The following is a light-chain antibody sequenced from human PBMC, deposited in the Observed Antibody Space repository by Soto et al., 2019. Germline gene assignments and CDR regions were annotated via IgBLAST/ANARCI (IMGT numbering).Light chain of an antibody. CDR1: QSDTNAY. V-gene: IGKV3-20*01. CDR2: GAS. CDR3: HDYGGP. J-gene: IGKJ4*01. Sequence: EMAVTQSPGTLSLSPGERATLSCRASQSDTNAYLTWYQQKPGQAPRLLIYGASTRATGIPDRFSGSGSGTDFTLIISRVEREDFAVYYWHDYGGPFGGGTKIEIK.